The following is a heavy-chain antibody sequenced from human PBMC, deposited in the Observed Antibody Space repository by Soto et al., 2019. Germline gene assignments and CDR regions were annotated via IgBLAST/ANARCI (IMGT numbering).Heavy chain of an antibody. Sequence: GESLKISCKGSGYSFTSYWIGWVRQMPGKGLEWMGIIYPGDSDTRYSPSFQDQVTISADKSISTAYLQWSSLKASDTAMYYCARLGGYYGSGSYYSHYYFDYWGQGTLVTVSS. J-gene: IGHJ4*02. CDR2: IYPGDSDT. CDR1: GYSFTSYW. V-gene: IGHV5-51*01. D-gene: IGHD3-10*01. CDR3: ARLGGYYGSGSYYSHYYFDY.